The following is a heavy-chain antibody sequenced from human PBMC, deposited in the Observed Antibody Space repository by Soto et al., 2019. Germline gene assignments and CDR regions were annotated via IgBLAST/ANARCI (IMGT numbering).Heavy chain of an antibody. CDR3: TRHCINVAGRPFDY. D-gene: IGHD2-15*01. CDR1: GGSVSSGSYY. V-gene: IGHV4-61*03. Sequence: PSETLSLTCTVSGGSVSSGSYYWSWIRQPPGKGLEWIGYIYYSGSTNYNPSLKSRVTISVDTSKNHFSLNLNSVTAADTAVYYCTRHCINVAGRPFDYWGQGTLVTVSS. CDR2: IYYSGST. J-gene: IGHJ4*01.